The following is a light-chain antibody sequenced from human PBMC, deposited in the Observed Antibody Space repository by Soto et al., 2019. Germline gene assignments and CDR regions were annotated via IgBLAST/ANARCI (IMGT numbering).Light chain of an antibody. V-gene: IGKV1-39*01. Sequence: DIQMTQSPSSLSASVGARVPITCRASQGISSYLNWYQQKPGKAPKLLIYAASSLQSGVPSRFSGSGSGTDFTLTISSLQPEDFATYYCQQSYSTPITFGQGTRLEI. CDR3: QQSYSTPIT. CDR2: AAS. J-gene: IGKJ5*01. CDR1: QGISSY.